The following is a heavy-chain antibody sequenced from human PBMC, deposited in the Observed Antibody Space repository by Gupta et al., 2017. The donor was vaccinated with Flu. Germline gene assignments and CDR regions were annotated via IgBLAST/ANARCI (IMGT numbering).Heavy chain of an antibody. Sequence: EVQLVESGGGLVKPGGSLRLSCVASGFTFSSYSMNWVRQAPGKGLEWVSSISSSSSYIYYADSVKGRFTISRDNAKNSLYLQMNSLRAEDTAVYYCARDPRDDYSNGFDPWGQGTLVTVSS. J-gene: IGHJ5*02. CDR3: ARDPRDDYSNGFDP. CDR1: GFTFSSYS. V-gene: IGHV3-21*01. CDR2: ISSSSSYI. D-gene: IGHD4-4*01.